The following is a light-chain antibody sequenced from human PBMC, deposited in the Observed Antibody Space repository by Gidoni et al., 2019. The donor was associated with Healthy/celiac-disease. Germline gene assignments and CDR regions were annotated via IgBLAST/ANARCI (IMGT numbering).Light chain of an antibody. CDR1: QDISNY. V-gene: IGKV1-33*01. Sequence: DIQMTQSPSSLSAPVGDRVTITCQASQDISNYLNWYQQKPGKAPKLLIYDASNLETGVPSRFSGSGSGTDFTFTISSLQPEDIATYYCQQYDNLPLFTFGPGTKVEIK. J-gene: IGKJ3*01. CDR2: DAS. CDR3: QQYDNLPLFT.